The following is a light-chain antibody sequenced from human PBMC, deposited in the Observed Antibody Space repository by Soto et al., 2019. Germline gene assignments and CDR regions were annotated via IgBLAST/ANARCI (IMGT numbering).Light chain of an antibody. CDR2: GTS. Sequence: EVTLTQSPGSLSLSPGERATLSCRASQRLKRDYFAWYQQRRGQAPRLLIYGTSIRASGIPDRFSGSGSGTDFTLTISRLEPEDFAVYYCQQYSSAPAWTFGQGTKVEV. J-gene: IGKJ1*01. CDR3: QQYSSAPAWT. CDR1: QRLKRDY. V-gene: IGKV3-20*01.